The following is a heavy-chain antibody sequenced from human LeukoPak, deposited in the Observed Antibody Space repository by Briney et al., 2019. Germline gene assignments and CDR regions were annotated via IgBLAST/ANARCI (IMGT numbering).Heavy chain of an antibody. CDR1: GFTFSSYW. J-gene: IGHJ3*02. V-gene: IGHV3-7*01. CDR2: IKQDGSEK. CDR3: VRPWGGSSWYVAFDI. Sequence: GGSLRLSCAASGFTFSSYWMSWVRQAPGKGLEWVANIKQDGSEKYYVDSVKGRFTISRDNAKNSLYLQMNSLRAEDTAVYYCVRPWGGSSWYVAFDIWGQGTMVTVSS. D-gene: IGHD6-13*01.